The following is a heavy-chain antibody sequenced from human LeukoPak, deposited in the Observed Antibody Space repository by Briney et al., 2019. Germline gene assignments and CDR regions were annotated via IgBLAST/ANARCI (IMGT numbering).Heavy chain of an antibody. CDR2: INPNSGGT. CDR1: GYTFTGYH. J-gene: IGHJ4*02. Sequence: ASVKVSCKASGYTFTGYHMYWVRQAPGQGLEWMGWINPNSGGTNYAQKFQGRVTMTRDTSISTAYMELSRLRSDDTAVYYCARYDGGSGPFDYWGQGTLVTVSS. CDR3: ARYDGGSGPFDY. D-gene: IGHD3-10*01. V-gene: IGHV1-2*02.